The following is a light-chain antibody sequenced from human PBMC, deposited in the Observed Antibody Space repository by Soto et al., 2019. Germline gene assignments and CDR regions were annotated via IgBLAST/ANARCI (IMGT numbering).Light chain of an antibody. CDR3: QQYNTYSALS. CDR1: QSISSW. J-gene: IGKJ4*01. CDR2: KAS. Sequence: DIQMTQSPSTLSASVGDRVTITCRASQSISSWLAWYQQKPGKAPKLLIYKASNLESGVPSRFSGSRSGTEFTLTISSLQPDDFATYYCQQYNTYSALSFGGGTKVELK. V-gene: IGKV1-5*03.